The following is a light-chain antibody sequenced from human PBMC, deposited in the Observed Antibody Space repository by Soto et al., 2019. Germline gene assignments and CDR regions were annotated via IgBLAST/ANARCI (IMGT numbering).Light chain of an antibody. J-gene: IGKJ1*01. CDR1: QSVLHSDGKTY. Sequence: DIVMTQSPRSLSVTPGQPASMSCKSTQSVLHSDGKTYLYWYLQKPGQAPQLLIYAVSNRYSGVPDRFSGSGSGTDFTLKISRVEAEDVAVYYCMQSIKLSKTFGQGTKVDI. V-gene: IGKV2D-29*01. CDR2: AVS. CDR3: MQSIKLSKT.